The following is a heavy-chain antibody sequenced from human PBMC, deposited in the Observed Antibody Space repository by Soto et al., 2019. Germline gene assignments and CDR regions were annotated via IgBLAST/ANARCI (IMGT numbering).Heavy chain of an antibody. CDR1: GYTFTSYG. J-gene: IGHJ5*02. D-gene: IGHD2-15*01. Sequence: ASVKVSCKASGYTFTSYGISWVRQAPGQGLEWMGWISAYNGNTNYAQKLQGRVTMTTDTSTSTAYMELRSLRSDDTAVYYCARVLTAEGIVVVVAATRPNRWFDPWGQGTLVTVSS. CDR2: ISAYNGNT. CDR3: ARVLTAEGIVVVVAATRPNRWFDP. V-gene: IGHV1-18*01.